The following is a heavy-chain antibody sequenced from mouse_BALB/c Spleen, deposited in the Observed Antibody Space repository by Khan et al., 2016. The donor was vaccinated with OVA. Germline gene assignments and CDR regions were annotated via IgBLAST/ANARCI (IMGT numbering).Heavy chain of an antibody. CDR3: ARSLYYSDSYAMDY. J-gene: IGHJ4*01. V-gene: IGHV3-2*02. CDR2: ISSTGST. D-gene: IGHD2-13*01. CDR1: GYSITSDYA. Sequence: EVQLPESGPGLVKPSQSLSLTCTVTGYSITSDYAWNWIRQFPGNKLEWMGYISSTGSTSYNPSLKSRISITRSTSKNQFFLHLNSVTTEDTATYYCARSLYYSDSYAMDYWGQGTSVTVAS.